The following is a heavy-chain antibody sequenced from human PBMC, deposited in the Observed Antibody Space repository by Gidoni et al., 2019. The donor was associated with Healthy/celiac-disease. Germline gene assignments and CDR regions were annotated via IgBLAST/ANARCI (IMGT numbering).Heavy chain of an antibody. Sequence: EVQLVESGGVLVQPGGSLNLSCAASGFTFSGSAMHWVRQASGKGLEWVGRIRSKANSYATAYAASVKGRFTISRDDSKNTAYLQMNSLKTEDTAVYYCTRQDDSSGYYAPYWGQGTLVTVSS. CDR1: GFTFSGSA. D-gene: IGHD3-22*01. CDR2: IRSKANSYAT. J-gene: IGHJ4*02. CDR3: TRQDDSSGYYAPY. V-gene: IGHV3-73*02.